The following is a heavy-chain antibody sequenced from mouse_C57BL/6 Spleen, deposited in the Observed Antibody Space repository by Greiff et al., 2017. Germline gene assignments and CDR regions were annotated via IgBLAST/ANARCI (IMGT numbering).Heavy chain of an antibody. J-gene: IGHJ1*03. Sequence: EVQVVESGGGLVQPGGSLKLSCAASGFTFSDYYMYWVRQTPEKRLEWVAYISNGGGSTYYPDTVKGRFTLTRDNATNTPYLQLSRLKSEDAAVYYCARRSSYDWYFDVWGTGTTVTVSS. CDR2: ISNGGGST. V-gene: IGHV5-12*01. CDR1: GFTFSDYY. D-gene: IGHD1-1*01. CDR3: ARRSSYDWYFDV.